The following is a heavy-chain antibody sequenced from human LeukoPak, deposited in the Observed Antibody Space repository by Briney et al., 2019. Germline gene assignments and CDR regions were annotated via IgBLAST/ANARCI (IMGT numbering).Heavy chain of an antibody. J-gene: IGHJ6*03. Sequence: SETLSLTCTVSAGSISSSDYYWGWIRQSPGKGLEWIERISYSGNTYYNPSLKSRVTISVDTSKNHFSLRLSSVTAADTAVYYCSRLTHSYYSDTSGYYPYYYMDVWGEGTTVAVSS. CDR3: SRLTHSYYSDTSGYYPYYYMDV. CDR2: ISYSGNT. CDR1: AGSISSSDYY. D-gene: IGHD3-22*01. V-gene: IGHV4-39*02.